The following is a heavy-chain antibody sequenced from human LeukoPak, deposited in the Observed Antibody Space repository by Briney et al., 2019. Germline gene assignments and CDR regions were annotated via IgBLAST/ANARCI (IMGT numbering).Heavy chain of an antibody. CDR2: ISSSGSYI. CDR1: GFTFSSSG. J-gene: IGHJ6*03. V-gene: IGHV3-21*01. CDR3: ARVVAVAWSERRPGYYYMDV. Sequence: KTGGSLRLSCAASGFTFSSSGMDWVRQVPGKGLEWVSNISSSGSYIYYADSVKGRFTISRDNAKNSLYLQMNSLRAEDTALYYCARVVAVAWSERRPGYYYMDVWGKGTTVTVSS. D-gene: IGHD6-19*01.